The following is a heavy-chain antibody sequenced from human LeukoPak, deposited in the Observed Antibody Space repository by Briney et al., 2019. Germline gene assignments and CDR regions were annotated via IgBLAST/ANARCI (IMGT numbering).Heavy chain of an antibody. D-gene: IGHD2-2*01. CDR3: AKDTYQLLLYPYFDY. V-gene: IGHV3-9*01. CDR1: GFTFSRDW. Sequence: GGSLRLSCAASGFTFSRDWMHWVRQAPGKGLEWVSGISWNSGSIGYADSVKGRFTISRDNAKNSLYLQMNSLRAEDTALYYCAKDTYQLLLYPYFDYWGQGTLVTVSS. J-gene: IGHJ4*02. CDR2: ISWNSGSI.